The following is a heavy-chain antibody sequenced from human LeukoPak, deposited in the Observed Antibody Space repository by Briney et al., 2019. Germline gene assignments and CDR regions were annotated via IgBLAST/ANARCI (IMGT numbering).Heavy chain of an antibody. CDR2: IYTSGST. D-gene: IGHD1-26*01. J-gene: IGHJ4*02. Sequence: SQTLSLTCTVSGGSISSGSYYWSWIRQPAGKGLEWIGRIYTSGSTNYNPSLKSRVTISVDTSKNQFSLKLSSVTAADTAVYYCARLSGSYSDLDYWGQGTLVTVSS. V-gene: IGHV4-61*02. CDR1: GGSISSGSYY. CDR3: ARLSGSYSDLDY.